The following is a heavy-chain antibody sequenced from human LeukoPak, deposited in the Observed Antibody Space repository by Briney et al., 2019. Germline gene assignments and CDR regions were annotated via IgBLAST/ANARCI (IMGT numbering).Heavy chain of an antibody. J-gene: IGHJ5*02. CDR1: GGSISNYY. V-gene: IGHV4-59*01. CDR3: ARCGAAAGEWVPNWFDP. D-gene: IGHD6-13*01. Sequence: SETLSLTCTVSGGSISNYYWSWIRRPPGKGLEWIGYIYYSGSTNYNPSLKSRVTISVDTSKNQFSLKLSSVTAADTAVYYCARCGAAAGEWVPNWFDPWGQGTLVTVSS. CDR2: IYYSGST.